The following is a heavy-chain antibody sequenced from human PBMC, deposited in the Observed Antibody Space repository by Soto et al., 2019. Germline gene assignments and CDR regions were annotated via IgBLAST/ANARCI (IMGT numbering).Heavy chain of an antibody. CDR1: GYTFTTYG. J-gene: IGHJ6*02. CDR3: AREGEMPYYYYGLDV. V-gene: IGHV1-18*01. CDR2: ISGYNGHT. D-gene: IGHD3-16*01. Sequence: ASVKVSCKASGYTFTTYGISWVRQAPGQGLEWMGWISGYNGHTKYTQKFQGRVTMTTDTSTSTVYMDLRSLRSDDTAVYYCAREGEMPYYYYGLDVWGQGTTVTVSS.